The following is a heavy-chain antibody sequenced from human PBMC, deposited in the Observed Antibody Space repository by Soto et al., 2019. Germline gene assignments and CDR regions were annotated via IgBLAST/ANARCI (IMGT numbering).Heavy chain of an antibody. CDR2: VYYSGST. D-gene: IGHD3-9*01. V-gene: IGHV4-39*01. Sequence: QLQLQESGPGLVKPSETLSLTCTVSGGSVSSSSYYWGWVRQPPGKGLEWIGRVYYSGSTYYNPSLESRVTISVDKAKNQFSLKLMSLPAADTACYYRGRLEGLATISYYFDYWGQGALVTVSS. J-gene: IGHJ4*02. CDR1: GGSVSSSSYY. CDR3: GRLEGLATISYYFDY.